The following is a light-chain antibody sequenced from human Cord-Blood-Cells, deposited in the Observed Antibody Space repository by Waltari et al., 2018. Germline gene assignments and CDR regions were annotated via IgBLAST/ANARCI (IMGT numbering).Light chain of an antibody. CDR1: NSARGCSDL. CDR2: EGS. J-gene: IGLJ2*01. CDR3: CSYAGSSSVV. V-gene: IGLV2-23*01. Sequence: QSALTQPVAGPVSPGQSITIPRTGTNSARGCSDLGSWYQQHPGKAPKLIIYEGSKRPSGVSNRFSGSKSGNTASLTISGLQAEDEADYYCCSYAGSSSVVFGGGTKLTVL.